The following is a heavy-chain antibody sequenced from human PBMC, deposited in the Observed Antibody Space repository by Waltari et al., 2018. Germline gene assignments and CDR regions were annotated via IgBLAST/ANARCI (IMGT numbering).Heavy chain of an antibody. J-gene: IGHJ4*02. CDR2: ISSSSTTI. V-gene: IGHV3-48*03. CDR3: ARVYTSTVHGDWYYFDN. CDR1: GFTVSSYE. Sequence: EVQLVESGGGLVQPGGSLRLSCAASGFTVSSYEMNWVRQAPGKGLEWLSYISSSSTTIYYADTVAGRFTISRDKAKNSLYLQLTSLGAEDTAVYYCARVYTSTVHGDWYYFDNWGQGTLVSVSS. D-gene: IGHD4-17*01.